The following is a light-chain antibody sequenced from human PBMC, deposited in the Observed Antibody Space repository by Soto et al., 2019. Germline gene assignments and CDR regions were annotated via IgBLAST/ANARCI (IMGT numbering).Light chain of an antibody. CDR3: QVWDSSSDHPGV. J-gene: IGLJ2*01. CDR1: NIGSKS. V-gene: IGLV3-21*04. CDR2: YDS. Sequence: SYELTQPPSVSVAPGKTARITCGGNNIGSKSVHWYQQKPGQAPVLVIYYDSDRPSGIPERVSGSNSGNTATLTISRVEAGDEADYYCQVWDSSSDHPGVFGGGTKLTVL.